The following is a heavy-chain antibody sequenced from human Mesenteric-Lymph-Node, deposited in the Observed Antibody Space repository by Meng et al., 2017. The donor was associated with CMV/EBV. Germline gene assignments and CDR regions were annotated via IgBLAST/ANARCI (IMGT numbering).Heavy chain of an antibody. CDR2: IIPIFGTA. CDR3: ARASTVPYYYYGMDV. Sequence: SVKVSCKASGYTFTSYYIHWVRQAPGQGLEWMGGIIPIFGTANYAQKFQGRVTITTDESTSTAYMELSSLRSEDTAVYYCARASTVPYYYYGMDVWGQGTTVTVSS. D-gene: IGHD4-11*01. J-gene: IGHJ6*02. V-gene: IGHV1-69*05. CDR1: GYTFTSYY.